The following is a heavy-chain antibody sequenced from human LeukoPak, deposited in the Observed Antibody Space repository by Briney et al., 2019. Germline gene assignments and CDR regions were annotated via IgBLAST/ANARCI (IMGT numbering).Heavy chain of an antibody. V-gene: IGHV3-21*01. CDR3: ARPSTRGYAYGRSDFDS. D-gene: IGHD5-18*01. CDR2: ISSSSSYI. J-gene: IGHJ4*02. Sequence: GGSLRRYCAASGFTFSSYSMNWVRQAPGKGLEWVSSISSSSSYIYYADSVKGRFTIYRDNAKNSLYLQMNSLRAEDTAVYYCARPSTRGYAYGRSDFDSWGQGTLVTVSS. CDR1: GFTFSSYS.